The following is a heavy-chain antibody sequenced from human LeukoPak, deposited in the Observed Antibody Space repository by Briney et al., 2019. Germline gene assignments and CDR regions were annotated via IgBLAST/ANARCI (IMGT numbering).Heavy chain of an antibody. V-gene: IGHV3-7*01. J-gene: IGHJ4*02. Sequence: SGGSLRLSCAASGFTFSSYWMSWVRQAPGKGLEWVANIKQEGSEKYYVDSVKGRFTISRDNAKNSLYLQMNSLRAEDTAVYYCARGSYDILTGHFDYWGQGTLVTVSS. CDR3: ARGSYDILTGHFDY. CDR2: IKQEGSEK. CDR1: GFTFSSYW. D-gene: IGHD3-9*01.